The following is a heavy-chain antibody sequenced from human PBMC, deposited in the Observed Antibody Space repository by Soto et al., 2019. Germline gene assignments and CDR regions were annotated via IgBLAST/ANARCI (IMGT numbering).Heavy chain of an antibody. CDR1: GGSFSGYY. Sequence: SETLSLTCAVYGGSFSGYYWSWIRQPPGKGLEWIGEINHSGSTNYNPSLKSRVTISVDTSKNQFSLKLSSVTAADTAVYYCAREGMVVAARDYYYYYYMDVWGKGTTVTVSS. D-gene: IGHD2-15*01. CDR2: INHSGST. V-gene: IGHV4-34*01. J-gene: IGHJ6*03. CDR3: AREGMVVAARDYYYYYYMDV.